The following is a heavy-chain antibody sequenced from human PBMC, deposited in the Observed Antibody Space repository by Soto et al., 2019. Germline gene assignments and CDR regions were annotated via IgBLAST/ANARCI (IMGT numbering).Heavy chain of an antibody. J-gene: IGHJ6*02. V-gene: IGHV3-23*01. D-gene: IGHD3-16*01. CDR3: AKEARPFGEDGMDV. Sequence: EAQLLESGGGLVQPGGSLRLSCAASGFIFENYAMNWVRQAPGKGLEWVSIISGSGNSAYYADSVKGRFTMSRDNYKNMVYLQINSLRAEDTAVYYCAKEARPFGEDGMDVWGQWNTVTVAS. CDR2: ISGSGNSA. CDR1: GFIFENYA.